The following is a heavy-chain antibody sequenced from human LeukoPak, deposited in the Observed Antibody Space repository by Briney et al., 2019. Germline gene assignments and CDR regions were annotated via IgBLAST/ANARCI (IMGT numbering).Heavy chain of an antibody. CDR2: INHSGST. Sequence: SETLSLTCAVYGGSFSGYYWSWIRQPPGKGLEWIGEINHSGSTNYNPSLKSRVTISVDTSKNQFSLKLSSVTAADTAVYYCARDSEIAVAGQLPRGYYYMDVWGKGTTVTVSS. V-gene: IGHV4-34*01. CDR1: GGSFSGYY. CDR3: ARDSEIAVAGQLPRGYYYMDV. J-gene: IGHJ6*03. D-gene: IGHD6-19*01.